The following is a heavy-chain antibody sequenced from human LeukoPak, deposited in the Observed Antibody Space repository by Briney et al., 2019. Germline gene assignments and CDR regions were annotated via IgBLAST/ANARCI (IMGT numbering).Heavy chain of an antibody. CDR3: ARDDLDWTSDY. D-gene: IGHD3/OR15-3a*01. CDR1: GYTFTSYG. J-gene: IGHJ4*02. Sequence: ASVTVSCTASGYTFTSYGISWVRQAPGQGLEWMGWISAYNGNTNYAQKLQGRVTMTTDTSTSTAYMELRSLRSDDTAVYYCARDDLDWTSDYWGQGTLVTVSS. CDR2: ISAYNGNT. V-gene: IGHV1-18*01.